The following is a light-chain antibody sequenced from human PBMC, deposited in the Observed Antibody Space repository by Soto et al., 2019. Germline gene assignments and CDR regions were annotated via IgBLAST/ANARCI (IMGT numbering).Light chain of an antibody. J-gene: IGKJ1*01. V-gene: IGKV1-39*01. CDR2: AAS. CDR3: QQSFSTPQT. CDR1: QSISSY. Sequence: DIQMTQSPSSRSASVGDRVTITCRASQSISSYLNWYQQKPGKAPKLLIYAASSLQSGVPSRFSGSGSGTDFTLTISSLQPEHFATYYCQQSFSTPQTFGQGTKVEIK.